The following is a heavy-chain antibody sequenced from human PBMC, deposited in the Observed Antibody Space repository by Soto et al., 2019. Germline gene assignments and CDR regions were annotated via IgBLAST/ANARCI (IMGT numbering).Heavy chain of an antibody. CDR1: GFSLTTSGVG. CDR3: AHRVLRTVFGLVTTTAIYFDF. D-gene: IGHD3-3*01. V-gene: IGHV2-5*02. J-gene: IGHJ4*02. CDR2: IYWDDDK. Sequence: QITLNESGPTQVKPRQTLTLTCTFSGFSLTTSGVGVGWIRQSPGKAPEWLALIYWDDDKRYSPSLKSRLTITKDTSKNQVVLSMADFGRADTATYYCAHRVLRTVFGLVTTTAIYFDFWGQGTPVAVSS.